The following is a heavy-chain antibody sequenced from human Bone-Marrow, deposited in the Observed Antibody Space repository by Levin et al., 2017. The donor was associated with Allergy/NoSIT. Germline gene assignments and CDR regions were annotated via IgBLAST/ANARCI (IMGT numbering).Heavy chain of an antibody. J-gene: IGHJ4*02. CDR3: ARDPLLRDGYQTWDYYFDV. CDR2: ASATETT. CDR1: GDSITKYY. Sequence: SETLSLTCTVSGDSITKYYWSWIRQSAGKGLQWIGRASATETTYYNPSLQSRLTMSVDPSKNQFSLEVTSVTAADTAVYYCARDPLLRDGYQTWDYYFDVWGKGTLVTVSS. D-gene: IGHD5-24*01. V-gene: IGHV4-4*07.